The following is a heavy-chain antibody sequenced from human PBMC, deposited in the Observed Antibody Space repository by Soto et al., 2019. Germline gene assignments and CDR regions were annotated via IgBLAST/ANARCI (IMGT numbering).Heavy chain of an antibody. J-gene: IGHJ4*02. CDR2: IYYSGST. CDR1: GGSISSYY. D-gene: IGHD1-26*01. CDR3: ATSIVGATGGFDY. V-gene: IGHV4-59*01. Sequence: PSETLSLTCTVSGGSISSYYWSWIRQPPGKGLEWIGYIYYSGSTNYNPSLKSRVTISVDTSKNQFSLKLSSVTAADTAVYYCATSIVGATGGFDYWGQGTQVT.